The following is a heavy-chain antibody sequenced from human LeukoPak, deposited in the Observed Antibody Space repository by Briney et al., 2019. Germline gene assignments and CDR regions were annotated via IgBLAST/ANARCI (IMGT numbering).Heavy chain of an antibody. CDR3: ARDPSIAVAATPYNWFDP. Sequence: ASVKVSCKASGYTFTSYDINWVRQATGQGLEWMGWMNPNSGNTGYAQKFRGRVTMTRNTSISTAYMELSSLRSEDTAVYYCARDPSIAVAATPYNWFDPWGQGTLVTVSS. CDR2: MNPNSGNT. D-gene: IGHD6-19*01. J-gene: IGHJ5*02. V-gene: IGHV1-8*01. CDR1: GYTFTSYD.